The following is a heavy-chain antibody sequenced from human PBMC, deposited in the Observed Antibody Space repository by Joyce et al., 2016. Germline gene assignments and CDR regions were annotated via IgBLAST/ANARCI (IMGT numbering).Heavy chain of an antibody. Sequence: EVQLVQSGGGLVQPGGSLRLSCAGSGFIFRKYGINWIRQAQGKGLEWVSYIGSSGDVKQYVDSVEGRFTISRDNGKNSLYLQMNRLRVEDTAVYYCARDGRSSGGDYWGQGNLVTVSS. CDR3: ARDGRSSGGDY. V-gene: IGHV3-48*01. CDR1: GFIFRKYG. J-gene: IGHJ4*02. D-gene: IGHD6-19*01. CDR2: IGSSGDVK.